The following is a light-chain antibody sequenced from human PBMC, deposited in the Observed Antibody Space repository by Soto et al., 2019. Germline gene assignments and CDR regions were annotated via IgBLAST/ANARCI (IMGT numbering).Light chain of an antibody. V-gene: IGLV7-46*01. CDR3: LLSYSGTNWV. J-gene: IGLJ3*02. Sequence: QAVVTQEPSLTVSPGGTVTLTCGSSTGAVTSGHYPYWFQQKPGQAPRTLIYDTTNKHSWTPARFSGSLLGGKAALTLAGAQPDDEADYYCLLSYSGTNWVFGGGTQLTVL. CDR2: DTT. CDR1: TGAVTSGHY.